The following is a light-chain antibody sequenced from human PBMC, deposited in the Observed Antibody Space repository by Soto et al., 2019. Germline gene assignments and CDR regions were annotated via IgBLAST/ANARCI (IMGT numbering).Light chain of an antibody. CDR1: SSDIGAYNY. CDR3: NSYAGSFTLV. CDR2: EVS. Sequence: QSALTQPASVSGSPGQSITISCTGTSSDIGAYNYVYWYQQHPGKAPKLIIFEVSDRPSGVSNRFSGSKSGNTASLTISGLQPDDEAQYYCNSYAGSFTLVFGGGTKVTVL. J-gene: IGLJ3*02. V-gene: IGLV2-14*03.